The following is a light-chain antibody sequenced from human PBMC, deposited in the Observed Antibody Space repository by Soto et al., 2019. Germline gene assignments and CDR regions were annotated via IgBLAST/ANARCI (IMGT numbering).Light chain of an antibody. CDR3: SSYTSSSTLL. CDR2: EVS. Sequence: QSALTQPASVSGSPGQSITISCTGTSSDVGGYNYVSWYQQHPGKAPKLMIYEVSNRPSGVSNRFSGSKSGNTASLTISGLQAEDEADYYCSSYTSSSTLLFVVGTKLTVL. V-gene: IGLV2-14*01. CDR1: SSDVGGYNY. J-gene: IGLJ2*01.